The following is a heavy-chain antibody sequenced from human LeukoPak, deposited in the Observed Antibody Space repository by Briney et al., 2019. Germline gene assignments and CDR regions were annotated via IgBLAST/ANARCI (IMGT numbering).Heavy chain of an antibody. Sequence: AVKVSCKASGGTFSSYAISWVRQAPGQGLEWMGGIIPIFGTANYAQKFQGRVTITADKSTSTAYMELSSLRSEDTAVYYCARDQNYPYNWFDPWGQGTLVTVSS. V-gene: IGHV1-69*06. CDR2: IIPIFGTA. D-gene: IGHD1-7*01. CDR3: ARDQNYPYNWFDP. J-gene: IGHJ5*02. CDR1: GGTFSSYA.